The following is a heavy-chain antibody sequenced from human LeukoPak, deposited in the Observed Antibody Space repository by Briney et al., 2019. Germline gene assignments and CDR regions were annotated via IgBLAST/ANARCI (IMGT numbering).Heavy chain of an antibody. Sequence: GGSLRLSCAASGFIFSSFGMHWVRQAPGKGLEWVAVMWHDGGYKYYVDSVKGRFTISRDNAKNTLYLQMNNLRVEDTAVYYCARVGDYENSGSQPFDYWGQGTLVTVSS. CDR2: MWHDGGYK. CDR1: GFIFSSFG. D-gene: IGHD3-22*01. V-gene: IGHV3-33*01. J-gene: IGHJ4*02. CDR3: ARVGDYENSGSQPFDY.